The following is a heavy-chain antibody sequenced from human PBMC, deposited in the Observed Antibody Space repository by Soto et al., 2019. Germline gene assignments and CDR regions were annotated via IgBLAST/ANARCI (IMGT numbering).Heavy chain of an antibody. D-gene: IGHD4-17*01. CDR3: XXXXXYGDYYFDY. J-gene: IGHJ4*02. CDR1: GGSFSGYY. CDR2: INHSGST. Sequence: QVQLQQWGAGLLKPSETLSLTCAVYGGSFSGYYWSWIRQPPGKGLEWIGEINHSGSTNYNPSLKSRVTISVDTSKXXXXXKLSSVTAXXXXXXXXXXXXXYGDYYFDYWGQGTLVTVSS. V-gene: IGHV4-34*01.